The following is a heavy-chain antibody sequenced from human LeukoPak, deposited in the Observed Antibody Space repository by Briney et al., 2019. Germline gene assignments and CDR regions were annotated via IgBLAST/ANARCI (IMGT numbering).Heavy chain of an antibody. J-gene: IGHJ5*02. CDR1: GFTFSSYW. CDR2: INSDGSST. CDR3: ARDREGGRTSCYHA. D-gene: IGHD2-2*01. V-gene: IGHV3-74*01. Sequence: PRGSLSPSCAASGFTFSSYWMHWVRQAPGKGLVWVPRINSDGSSTSYADSVKGRFTISRDNAKNTLYLQMNSLRAEDTAVYYCARDREGGRTSCYHAWGQGTLVTVSS.